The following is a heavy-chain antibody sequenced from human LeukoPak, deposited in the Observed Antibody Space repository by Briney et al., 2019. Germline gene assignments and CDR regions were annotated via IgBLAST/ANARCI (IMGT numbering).Heavy chain of an antibody. Sequence: GGSLRLSCAASGFTFSDYYMSWIRQAPGKGLEWVSYISSSGSTIYYADSVKGRFAISRDNAKNSLYLQMNRLRAEGTAVHYFARDRRGYSYGIDCWGQGTLVTTSS. J-gene: IGHJ4*02. CDR3: ARDRRGYSYGIDC. CDR1: GFTFSDYY. CDR2: ISSSGSTI. D-gene: IGHD5-18*01. V-gene: IGHV3-11*04.